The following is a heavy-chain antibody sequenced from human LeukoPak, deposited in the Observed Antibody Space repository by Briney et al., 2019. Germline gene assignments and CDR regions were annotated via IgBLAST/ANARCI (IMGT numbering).Heavy chain of an antibody. D-gene: IGHD4-23*01. CDR3: ARVIRAARGKGHFDS. CDR1: GFNFSTHP. V-gene: IGHV3-23*01. CDR2: ISGSGRST. J-gene: IGHJ4*02. Sequence: HSGGSLRLSCTPSGFNFSTHPLPWVRRAPGKGLEGVSNISGSGRSTYHADSVKGRFTISRDSSKNTLYLQMNSLRAEDTAIYYCARVIRAARGKGHFDSWGQGTLVTVSS.